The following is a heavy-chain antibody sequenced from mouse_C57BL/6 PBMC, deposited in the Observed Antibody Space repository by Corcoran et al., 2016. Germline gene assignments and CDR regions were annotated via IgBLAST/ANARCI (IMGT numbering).Heavy chain of an antibody. CDR2: INPNNGGT. V-gene: IGHV1-18*01. CDR3: ARRGPTYYGSSYGYYFDY. D-gene: IGHD1-1*01. Sequence: EVQLQQSGPELVKPGASVKIPCKASGYTFTDYNMDWVKQSHGKSLEWIGDINPNNGGTIYNQKFKGKATLTVDKSSSTAYMELRSLTSEDTAVYYCARRGPTYYGSSYGYYFDYWGQGTTLTVSS. J-gene: IGHJ2*01. CDR1: GYTFTDYN.